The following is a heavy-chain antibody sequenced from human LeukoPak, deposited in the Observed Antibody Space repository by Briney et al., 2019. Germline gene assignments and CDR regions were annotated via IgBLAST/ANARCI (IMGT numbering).Heavy chain of an antibody. CDR1: GFTFSSYS. Sequence: PGGSLRLSCVASGFTFSSYSMNWVRQAPGKGLEWVSSISSSSSYIYYADSVKGRFTISRDNAKNSLYLQMNSLRAEDTAVYYCARDNGSGTWYYYGMDVWGKGTTVTVSS. J-gene: IGHJ6*04. CDR3: ARDNGSGTWYYYGMDV. V-gene: IGHV3-21*01. CDR2: ISSSSSYI. D-gene: IGHD3-10*01.